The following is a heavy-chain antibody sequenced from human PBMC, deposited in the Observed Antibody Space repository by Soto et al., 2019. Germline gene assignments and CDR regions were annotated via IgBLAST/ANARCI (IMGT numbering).Heavy chain of an antibody. V-gene: IGHV1-18*01. CDR1: GYPFSSYS. D-gene: IGHD3-10*01. CDR2: VTSYT. Sequence: QAQLVQSEAEVKNPGASVKVSCKASGYPFSSYSIGWVRQAPGQGLEWMGWVTSYTNFAQNLQGRVTLTADTSTSTAYMEVRSLRTDDTAVYFCARVYPSMARGVTFGKYYFYAMDVWGQGTTVTVS. CDR3: ARVYPSMARGVTFGKYYFYAMDV. J-gene: IGHJ6*02.